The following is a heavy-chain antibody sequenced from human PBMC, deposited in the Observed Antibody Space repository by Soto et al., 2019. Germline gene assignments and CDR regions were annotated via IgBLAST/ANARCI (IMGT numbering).Heavy chain of an antibody. J-gene: IGHJ4*02. CDR2: ISYDGSNK. Sequence: GGSLRLSCAASGFTFSNYGMHWVRQAPGKGLEWVSLISYDGSNKDYADSVKGRFTISRDNSKNTLYLQMNSLRTEDTAVYYCARGSFSRSTYYFDYWGQGTLVTVSS. CDR3: ARGSFSRSTYYFDY. V-gene: IGHV3-30*03. D-gene: IGHD6-6*01. CDR1: GFTFSNYG.